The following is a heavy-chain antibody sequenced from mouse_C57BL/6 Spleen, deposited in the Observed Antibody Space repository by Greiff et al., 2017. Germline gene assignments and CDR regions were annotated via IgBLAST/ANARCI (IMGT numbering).Heavy chain of an antibody. J-gene: IGHJ4*01. CDR3: TREGGDYDGDAYAMDY. Sequence: DVMLVESGEGLVKPGGSLKLSCAASGFTFSSYAMSWVRQTPEKRLEWVAYISSGGDYIYYADTVKGRFTISRDNARNTLYLQMSSLKSEDTAMYYCTREGGDYDGDAYAMDYWGQGTSVTVSS. CDR1: GFTFSSYA. CDR2: ISSGGDYI. D-gene: IGHD2-4*01. V-gene: IGHV5-9-1*02.